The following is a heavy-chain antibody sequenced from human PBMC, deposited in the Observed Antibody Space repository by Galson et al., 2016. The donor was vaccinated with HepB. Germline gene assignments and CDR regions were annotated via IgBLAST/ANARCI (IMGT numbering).Heavy chain of an antibody. V-gene: IGHV3-33*08. CDR3: ARGEITFGGITPPDEEFDY. CDR2: IWYDGRVK. D-gene: IGHD3-16*01. J-gene: IGHJ4*02. Sequence: SLRLSCAASGFTFSSYGMHWVRQAPGKGLEWVAIIWYDGRVKYYADSVKGRFTISRDNSNNTLFLQMNSLRVEDTAVYYCARGEITFGGITPPDEEFDYWGQGTLVTVSS. CDR1: GFTFSSYG.